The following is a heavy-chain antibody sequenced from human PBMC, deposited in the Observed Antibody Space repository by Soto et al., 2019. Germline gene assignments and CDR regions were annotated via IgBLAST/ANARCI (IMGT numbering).Heavy chain of an antibody. CDR2: ISYSGST. Sequence: PSETLSLTCTVSGGSISSGNYYWSWIRQHPGKGLEWIGYISYSGSTNYKPSLQSRVTISIDTSKTQFSLKLSSVTAADTAVYYCARGTVALLPSWGQGTLVTVSS. J-gene: IGHJ5*02. CDR3: ARGTVALLPS. D-gene: IGHD5-12*01. V-gene: IGHV4-31*03. CDR1: GGSISSGNYY.